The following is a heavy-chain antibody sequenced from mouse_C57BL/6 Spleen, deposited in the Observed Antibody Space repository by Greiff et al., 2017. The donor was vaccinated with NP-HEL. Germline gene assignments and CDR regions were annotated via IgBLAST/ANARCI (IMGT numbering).Heavy chain of an antibody. D-gene: IGHD4-1*01. Sequence: EVQLQQSGPELVKPGASVKMSCKASGYTFTDYNMHWVKQSHGKSLEWIGYINPNTGGTSSNQKFKGKATLTVTKSSSTAYMELRSLTSEDSAVYYWARSPGTGTYYAMDYWGQGTSVTVSS. CDR2: INPNTGGT. V-gene: IGHV1-22*01. J-gene: IGHJ4*01. CDR1: GYTFTDYN. CDR3: ARSPGTGTYYAMDY.